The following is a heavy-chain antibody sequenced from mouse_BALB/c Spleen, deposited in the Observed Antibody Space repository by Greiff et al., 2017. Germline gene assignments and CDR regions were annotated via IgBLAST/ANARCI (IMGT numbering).Heavy chain of an antibody. Sequence: VQRVESGPGLVQPSQSLSITCTVSGFSLTSYGVHWVRQSPGKGLEWLGVIWSGGSTDYNAAFISRLSISKDNSKSQVFFKMNSLQANDTAIYYCARAGDYDAWFAYWGQGTLVTVSA. CDR2: IWSGGST. CDR3: ARAGDYDAWFAY. D-gene: IGHD2-4*01. J-gene: IGHJ3*01. V-gene: IGHV2-2*02. CDR1: GFSLTSYG.